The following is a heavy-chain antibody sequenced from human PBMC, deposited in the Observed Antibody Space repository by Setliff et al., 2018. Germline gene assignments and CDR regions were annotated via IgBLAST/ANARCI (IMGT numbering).Heavy chain of an antibody. J-gene: IGHJ4*02. V-gene: IGHV4-39*01. CDR3: ARFPYYYGSGSYYTHDY. CDR1: GGSISSSSYY. Sequence: SETLSLPCTVSGGSISSSSYYWGWIRQPPGKGLEWIGSIYYSGSTYYNPSLKSRVTISVDTSKNQFSLKLSSVTAADTAVYYCARFPYYYGSGSYYTHDYWGQGTLVTVSS. CDR2: IYYSGST. D-gene: IGHD3-10*01.